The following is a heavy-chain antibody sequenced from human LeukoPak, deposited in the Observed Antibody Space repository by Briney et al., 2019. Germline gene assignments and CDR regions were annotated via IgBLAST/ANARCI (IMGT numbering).Heavy chain of an antibody. V-gene: IGHV1-2*02. CDR1: GYTFTGYH. J-gene: IGHJ4*02. D-gene: IGHD3-3*01. Sequence: GASVKVSCKASGYTFTGYHIHWVRQAPGQGLEWMGWINPNSGGTNYAQRFQGRVTMTRDTSISTAYLELSRLRSDDTAVYYCARDHRPYDFWSGYYTAEPDYFDYWGQGTLVTVSS. CDR2: INPNSGGT. CDR3: ARDHRPYDFWSGYYTAEPDYFDY.